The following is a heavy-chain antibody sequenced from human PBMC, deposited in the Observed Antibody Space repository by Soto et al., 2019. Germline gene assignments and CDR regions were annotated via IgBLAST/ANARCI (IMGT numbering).Heavy chain of an antibody. D-gene: IGHD2-8*01. CDR3: ASQDHCTNGVCYEISEYFQH. V-gene: IGHV1-69*06. Sequence: QVPLVQSGAEVKKPGSSVKVSCKASGGTFSSYAISWVRQAPGQGLEWMGGIIPIFGTANYAQKFQGRVTITADKSTSTAYMELSSLRSEDTAVYYCASQDHCTNGVCYEISEYFQHWGQGTLVTVSS. J-gene: IGHJ1*01. CDR1: GGTFSSYA. CDR2: IIPIFGTA.